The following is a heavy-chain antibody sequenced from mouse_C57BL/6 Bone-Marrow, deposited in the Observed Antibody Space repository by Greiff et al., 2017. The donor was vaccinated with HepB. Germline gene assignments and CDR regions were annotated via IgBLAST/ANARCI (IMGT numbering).Heavy chain of an antibody. Sequence: QVQLQQPGAELVKPGASVKMSCKASGYTFTSYWITWVKQRPGQGLEWIGDIYPGSGSTNYNEKFKSKATLTVDTSSSTAYMQLSSLTSDDSAVYYCARGGYDYDSAMDYWGQGTSVTVSS. D-gene: IGHD2-4*01. CDR1: GYTFTSYW. J-gene: IGHJ4*01. CDR3: ARGGYDYDSAMDY. CDR2: IYPGSGST. V-gene: IGHV1-55*01.